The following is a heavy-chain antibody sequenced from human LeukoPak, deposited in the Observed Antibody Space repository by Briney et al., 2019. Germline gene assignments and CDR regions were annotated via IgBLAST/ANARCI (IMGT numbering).Heavy chain of an antibody. CDR1: GFTFSSYA. V-gene: IGHV3-23*01. CDR3: AKRKYDFWSAPAGAGYFDY. Sequence: GGSLRLSCAASGFTFSSYAMSWVRQAPGKGLEWVSAISGSGGSTYYADSVKGRFTISRDNSKNTLYLQMNSLRAEDTAVYYCAKRKYDFWSAPAGAGYFDYWGQGTLVTVSS. D-gene: IGHD3-3*01. J-gene: IGHJ4*03. CDR2: ISGSGGST.